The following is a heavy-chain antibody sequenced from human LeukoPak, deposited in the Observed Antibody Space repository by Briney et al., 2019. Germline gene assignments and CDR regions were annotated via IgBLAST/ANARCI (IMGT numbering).Heavy chain of an antibody. D-gene: IGHD2-15*01. V-gene: IGHV1-69*04. Sequence: SVKVSCKASGGTFSSYAISWVRQAPGQGLEWMGRIIPILGIANYAQKFQGRVTITADKSTSTAYMELSSLRSEDTAVYYCASPEGVVDDDAFDIWGQGTMVTVSS. J-gene: IGHJ3*02. CDR3: ASPEGVVDDDAFDI. CDR1: GGTFSSYA. CDR2: IIPILGIA.